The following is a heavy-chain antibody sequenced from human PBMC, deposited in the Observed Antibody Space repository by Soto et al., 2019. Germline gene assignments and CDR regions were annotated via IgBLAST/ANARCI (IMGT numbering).Heavy chain of an antibody. V-gene: IGHV3-33*01. CDR1: GFTFSSYG. CDR3: ARDRRYCSSTTCFRSDPYYYYGMDV. D-gene: IGHD2-2*01. J-gene: IGHJ6*02. CDR2: IRYDGDSK. Sequence: QVQVVESGGGVVQPGRSLRLSCAASGFTFSSYGMHWVRQAPGKGLEWVAVIRYDGDSKNYADPVKGRFTISRDNSKNTLSLQMNSLRAEDTAVYFCARDRRYCSSTTCFRSDPYYYYGMDVWGQGTTVTVSS.